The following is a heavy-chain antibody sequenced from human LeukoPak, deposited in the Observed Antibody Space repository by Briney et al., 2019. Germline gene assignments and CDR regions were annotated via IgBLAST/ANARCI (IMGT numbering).Heavy chain of an antibody. CDR1: GYTLTELS. Sequence: ASVKVSCKVSGYTLTELSMHWVRQAPGKGREWMGGFDPEDGETIYAQKFQGRVTMTEDTSTDTAYMELSSLRSEDTAVYCRATGPRYSSSWFYFDYWGQGTLVTVSS. CDR2: FDPEDGET. D-gene: IGHD6-13*01. J-gene: IGHJ4*02. CDR3: ATGPRYSSSWFYFDY. V-gene: IGHV1-24*01.